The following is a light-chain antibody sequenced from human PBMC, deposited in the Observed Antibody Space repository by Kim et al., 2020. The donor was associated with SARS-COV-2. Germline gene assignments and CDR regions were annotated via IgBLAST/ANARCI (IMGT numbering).Light chain of an antibody. J-gene: IGKJ5*01. CDR2: DAS. Sequence: LSPGERATRSCRASQSVSNDLGWYQQKPGQAPRLVIHDASNRATDIPARFSGSGSVTDFTLTISSLEPEDFAIYYCQQRSKWPITFGQGTRLEIK. CDR3: QQRSKWPIT. V-gene: IGKV3-11*01. CDR1: QSVSND.